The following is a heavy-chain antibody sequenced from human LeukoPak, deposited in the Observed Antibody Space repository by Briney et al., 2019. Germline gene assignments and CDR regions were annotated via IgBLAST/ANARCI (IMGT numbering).Heavy chain of an antibody. D-gene: IGHD3-10*01. J-gene: IGHJ5*02. V-gene: IGHV4-59*01. CDR3: VRVGLLWFGELT. Sequence: SETLSLTCTVSGGSISSYYWSWIRQPPGKGLEWIGYIYYSGSTNYNPSLKSRLTISVDTSKNQFSLKLSSVTAADTAVYYCVRVGLLWFGELTWGQGTLVTVSS. CDR1: GGSISSYY. CDR2: IYYSGST.